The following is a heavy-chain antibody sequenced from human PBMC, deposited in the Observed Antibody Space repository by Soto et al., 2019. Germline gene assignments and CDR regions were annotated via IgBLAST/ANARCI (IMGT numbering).Heavy chain of an antibody. CDR1: GFTFSSYA. CDR3: VMPYDSSGYLTLSLDY. Sequence: GGSLRLSCSASGFTFSSYAMHWVRRAPGKGLEYVSAISSNGGSTYYADSVKGRFTISRDNSKNTLYLQMSSLRAEDTAVYYCVMPYDSSGYLTLSLDYWGQGTLVTVSS. D-gene: IGHD3-22*01. V-gene: IGHV3-64D*06. J-gene: IGHJ4*02. CDR2: ISSNGGST.